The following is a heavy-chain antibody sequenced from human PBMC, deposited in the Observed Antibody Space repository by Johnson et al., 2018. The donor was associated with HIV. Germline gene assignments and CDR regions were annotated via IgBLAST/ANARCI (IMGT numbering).Heavy chain of an antibody. CDR3: VGGSPDDAFDI. Sequence: EQLVESGGGVVRPGGSLRLSCAASGFTFDDYGMSWVRQAPGKGLEWVSGINWNGGSTGYADSVKGRFTISRDNSKNTLYLQMNSLRAEDTAVYYCVGGSPDDAFDIWGQGTMVTVSS. CDR1: GFTFDDYG. CDR2: INWNGGST. V-gene: IGHV3-20*04. D-gene: IGHD3-16*01. J-gene: IGHJ3*02.